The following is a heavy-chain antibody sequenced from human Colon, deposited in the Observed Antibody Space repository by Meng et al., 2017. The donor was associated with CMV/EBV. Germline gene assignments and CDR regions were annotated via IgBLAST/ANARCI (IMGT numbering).Heavy chain of an antibody. Sequence: GESLKISCAASGFTLSSSAVTWVRRAPGKGLEWVSVISASGISTYYADSVKGRFTVSRDNAKTSLYLQMNSLRAEDTAVYFCARGDCSGSSCYIHYYYDMDVWGQGTTVTVSS. J-gene: IGHJ6*02. CDR2: ISASGIST. V-gene: IGHV3-21*01. CDR1: GFTLSSSA. CDR3: ARGDCSGSSCYIHYYYDMDV. D-gene: IGHD2-15*01.